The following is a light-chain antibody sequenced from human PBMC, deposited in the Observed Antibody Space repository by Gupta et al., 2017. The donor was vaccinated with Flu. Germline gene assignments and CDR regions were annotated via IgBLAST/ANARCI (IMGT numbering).Light chain of an antibody. J-gene: IGKJ1*01. CDR2: LGS. Sequence: DSVMTQSPLSLPVTPGEPASISCRSSQSLLHSNGYNYLDWYLQKPGQSPQLLIYLGSNRASGVPDRFSGSGSGTDFTLKISRVEAEDVGVYYCRQALQTLWTFGQGTKVEIK. CDR1: QSLLHSNGYNY. CDR3: RQALQTLWT. V-gene: IGKV2-28*01.